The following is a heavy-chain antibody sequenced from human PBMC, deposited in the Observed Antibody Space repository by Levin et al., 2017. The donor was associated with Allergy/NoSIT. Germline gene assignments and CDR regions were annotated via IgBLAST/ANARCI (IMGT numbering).Heavy chain of an antibody. CDR3: ARADPLYGSGSFYRGDAFDI. V-gene: IGHV1-2*06. J-gene: IGHJ3*02. CDR2: MKPNTGGT. CDR1: GYSFSGYY. D-gene: IGHD3-10*01. Sequence: GESLKISCKASGYSFSGYYMHWVRQAPGQGLEWMGRMKPNTGGTEYAQKFQGRVTMTGDTSISTAYMELSRLRSDDTAVYYCARADPLYGSGSFYRGDAFDIWGQGTMVTVSS.